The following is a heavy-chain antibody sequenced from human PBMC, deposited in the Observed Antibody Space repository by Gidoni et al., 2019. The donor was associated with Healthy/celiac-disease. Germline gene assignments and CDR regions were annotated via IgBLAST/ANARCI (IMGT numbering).Heavy chain of an antibody. D-gene: IGHD3-16*01. Sequence: QVQRVQAGAEVKKPGSSVKVSCKDPGGTFSSYAISWVRQAPGQGLEWMGGVIPILGTANYAQKFQGRVTITADESTSTAYMELSSLRSEDTAVYYCARDRPGPGGEDWGQGTLVTVSS. V-gene: IGHV1-69*01. J-gene: IGHJ4*02. CDR2: VIPILGTA. CDR3: ARDRPGPGGED. CDR1: GGTFSSYA.